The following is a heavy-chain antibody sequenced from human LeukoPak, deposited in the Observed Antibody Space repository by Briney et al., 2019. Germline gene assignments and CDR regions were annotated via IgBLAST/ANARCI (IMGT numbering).Heavy chain of an antibody. J-gene: IGHJ3*02. CDR3: ARGDEGRAFDI. Sequence: SETLSLTCAVYGGSFSGYYWSWIRQPPGKGLEWIGEITHSGSTNYNPSLKRRVTISVDTSKNQCSLKLSSVTAADTAVYYCARGDEGRAFDIWGQGTMVTVSS. V-gene: IGHV4-34*01. CDR1: GGSFSGYY. CDR2: ITHSGST.